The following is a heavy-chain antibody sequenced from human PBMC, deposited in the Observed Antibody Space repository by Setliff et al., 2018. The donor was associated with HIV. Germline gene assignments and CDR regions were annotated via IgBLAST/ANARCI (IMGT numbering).Heavy chain of an antibody. V-gene: IGHV4-4*09. J-gene: IGHJ5*02. CDR3: ARDRHSSGLGSYGP. Sequence: SETLSLTCTVSGDSISSYSWNWIRQSPGGGLEWIGFIFSSGSTKYNPSLQSRVTMSIDTSKNQFSLRLTSVTAADTAVYYCARDRHSSGLGSYGPWGPGILVTVSS. D-gene: IGHD3-10*01. CDR2: IFSSGST. CDR1: GDSISSYS.